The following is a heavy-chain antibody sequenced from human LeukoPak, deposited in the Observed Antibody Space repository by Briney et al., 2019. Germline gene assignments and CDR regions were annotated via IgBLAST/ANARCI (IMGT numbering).Heavy chain of an antibody. D-gene: IGHD3-3*01. CDR3: ARHSGLRSPFDP. Sequence: SETLSLTCTVSGGSISSYYWSWIRQPPGKGLEWIGCIYYSGSTNYNPSLKSRVTISVDTSKNQFSLKLSSVTAADTAVYYCARHSGLRSPFDPWGQGTLVTVSS. J-gene: IGHJ5*02. CDR2: IYYSGST. CDR1: GGSISSYY. V-gene: IGHV4-59*01.